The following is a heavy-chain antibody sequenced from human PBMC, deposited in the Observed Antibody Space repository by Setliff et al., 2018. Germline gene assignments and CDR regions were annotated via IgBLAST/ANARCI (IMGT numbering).Heavy chain of an antibody. D-gene: IGHD3-16*01. CDR2: IHDSGNPT. Sequence: GGSLRLACAASGFTFSNYYMTWIRQAPGKGLEWISYIHDSGNPTYYADSVKGRFTVSRDNAKNSLYLQMTSLRAEDTAIYYCARTTGYRLEGDFDYWGQGTLVTVSS. V-gene: IGHV3-11*01. CDR1: GFTFSNYY. CDR3: ARTTGYRLEGDFDY. J-gene: IGHJ4*02.